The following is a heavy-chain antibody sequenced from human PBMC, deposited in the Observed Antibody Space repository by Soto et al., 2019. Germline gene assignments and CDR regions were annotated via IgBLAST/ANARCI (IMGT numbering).Heavy chain of an antibody. CDR3: AKVAQSGTKAAYFDY. V-gene: IGHV3-9*01. J-gene: IGHJ4*02. CDR1: GFTFDDYA. D-gene: IGHD3-3*01. Sequence: EVQLVESGGGLVQPGRSLRLSCAASGFTFDDYAMHWVRQAPGKGLEWVSGISWISGSIGYADSVKGRFTISRDNAKNSLYLQMNSLRAEDTALYYCAKVAQSGTKAAYFDYWGQGTLVTVSS. CDR2: ISWISGSI.